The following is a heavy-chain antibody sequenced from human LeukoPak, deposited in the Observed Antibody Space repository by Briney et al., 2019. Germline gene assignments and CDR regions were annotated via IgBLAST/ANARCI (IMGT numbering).Heavy chain of an antibody. J-gene: IGHJ4*02. CDR1: GFTFSSYS. CDR3: ARAEHYVDTAMLNGFDY. V-gene: IGHV3-21*01. D-gene: IGHD5-18*01. CDR2: ISSSSSYI. Sequence: GGSLRLSCAASGFTFSSYSMNWVRQAPGKGLEWVSSISSSSSYIYYADSVKGRFTIFRDNAKNSLYLQMNSLRAEDTAVYYCARAEHYVDTAMLNGFDYWGQGTLVTVSS.